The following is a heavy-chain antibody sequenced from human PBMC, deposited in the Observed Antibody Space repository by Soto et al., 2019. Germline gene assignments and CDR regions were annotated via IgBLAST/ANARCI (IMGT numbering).Heavy chain of an antibody. J-gene: IGHJ5*02. CDR3: AREAGFLDYCGSLNWFDP. D-gene: IGHD3-10*01. V-gene: IGHV1-2*04. CDR1: GYTFTGYY. CDR2: INPNSGGT. Sequence: ASVKVSCKASGYTFTGYYMHWVRQAPGQGLEWMGWINPNSGGTNYAQKFQGWVTMTRDTSISTAYMELSRLRSDDTAVYDCAREAGFLDYCGSLNWFDPWGQGTLVTVSS.